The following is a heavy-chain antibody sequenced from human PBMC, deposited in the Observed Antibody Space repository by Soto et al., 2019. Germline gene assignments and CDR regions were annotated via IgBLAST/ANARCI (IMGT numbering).Heavy chain of an antibody. J-gene: IGHJ6*02. CDR2: INPNSGGT. CDR1: GYTFTGYY. CDR3: ATNGNPQNYYYGMDV. Sequence: QVQLVQSGAEVKKPRASVKVSCKASGYTFTGYYMHWVRQAPGQGLEWMGWINPNSGGTNYAQKFQGWVTMTRDTSISTAYMELSRLRSDDTAVYYCATNGNPQNYYYGMDVWGQGTTVTVSS. D-gene: IGHD2-8*01. V-gene: IGHV1-2*04.